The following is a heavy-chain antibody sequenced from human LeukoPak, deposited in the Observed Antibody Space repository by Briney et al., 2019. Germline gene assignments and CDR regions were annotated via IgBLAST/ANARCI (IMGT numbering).Heavy chain of an antibody. V-gene: IGHV4-39*01. CDR2: IYYSGST. CDR1: GYSISSSSYY. D-gene: IGHD3-10*01. Sequence: SETLSLTCTVSGYSISSSSYYWGWIRQPPGKGLEWIGSIYYSGSTYYNPSLNSRVTISVDTSKNQFSLRLSSVTAADTAVYYCARLLWFGKYYFDYWGQGTLVTVSS. J-gene: IGHJ4*02. CDR3: ARLLWFGKYYFDY.